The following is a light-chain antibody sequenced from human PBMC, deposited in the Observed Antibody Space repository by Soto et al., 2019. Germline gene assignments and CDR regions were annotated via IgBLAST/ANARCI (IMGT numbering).Light chain of an antibody. Sequence: QSALTQPRSVSGSPGQSVTISCTGTSSDVGGYNYVSWYQEHPGKAPKLMIYDVNKRPSGVPDRFSGSKSGNTASLTISGLQAEDEADYYCSSYSTSFFYVFGTGTKLTVL. CDR3: SSYSTSFFYV. V-gene: IGLV2-11*01. J-gene: IGLJ1*01. CDR2: DVN. CDR1: SSDVGGYNY.